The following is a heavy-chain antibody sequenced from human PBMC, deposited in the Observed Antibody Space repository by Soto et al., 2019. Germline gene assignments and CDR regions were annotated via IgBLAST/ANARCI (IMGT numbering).Heavy chain of an antibody. D-gene: IGHD5-18*01. CDR3: ATGGHNDGYNFYHGMDV. CDR2: INPNSGGT. V-gene: IGHV1-2*02. CDR1: GYTFSDHY. Sequence: QVQLVQSGAEVKKPGASVEVSCKTSGYTFSDHYTHWVRQAPGQGLEWMGWINPNSGGTGYAEKFQGRVTMTRDTSISTAYMELNRLNSDDTAVYYCATGGHNDGYNFYHGMDVWGQGTTVTVS. J-gene: IGHJ6*02.